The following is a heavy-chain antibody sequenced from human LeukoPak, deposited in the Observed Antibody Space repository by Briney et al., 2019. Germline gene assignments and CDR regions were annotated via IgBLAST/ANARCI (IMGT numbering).Heavy chain of an antibody. V-gene: IGHV3-48*03. Sequence: PGGSLRLSCAASGFTFSSYEMNWVRQAPGKGLEWVSYISSSGSTIYYADSVKGRFTISRDNAKNSLYLQMNSLRAEDTAVYYCARADGYCTSTTCSYYFYTGVDVWGQGTTVTVSS. CDR2: ISSSGSTI. CDR1: GFTFSSYE. D-gene: IGHD2-2*03. J-gene: IGHJ6*02. CDR3: ARADGYCTSTTCSYYFYTGVDV.